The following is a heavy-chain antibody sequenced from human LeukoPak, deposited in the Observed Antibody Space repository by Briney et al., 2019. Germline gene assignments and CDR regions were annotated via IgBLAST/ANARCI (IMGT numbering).Heavy chain of an antibody. CDR1: GGSFSGYY. V-gene: IGHV4-34*01. CDR2: INHSGST. Sequence: PSETLSLTCAVYGGSFSGYYWSWIRQPPGKGLEWIGEINHSGSTNYNPSLKSRVTISVDTSKNQFSLKLSSVTAADTAVYYCARALYFRFDPWGQGTLVTVSS. CDR3: ARALYFRFDP. J-gene: IGHJ5*02. D-gene: IGHD2/OR15-2a*01.